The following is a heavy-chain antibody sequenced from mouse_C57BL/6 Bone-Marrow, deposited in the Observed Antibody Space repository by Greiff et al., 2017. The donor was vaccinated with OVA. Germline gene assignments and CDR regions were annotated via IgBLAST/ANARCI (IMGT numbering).Heavy chain of an antibody. D-gene: IGHD2-5*01. CDR1: GFTFSSYT. V-gene: IGHV5-9*01. J-gene: IGHJ4*01. Sequence: EVKLQESGGGLVKPGGSLKLSCAASGFTFSSYTMSWVRQTPEKRLEWFATISGGGGNTYYPDSVKGRFTISRDNAKYTLYLQMSSLRSEDTALYYCASAYYSKRGDYAMDYWGQGTSVTVSS. CDR2: ISGGGGNT. CDR3: ASAYYSKRGDYAMDY.